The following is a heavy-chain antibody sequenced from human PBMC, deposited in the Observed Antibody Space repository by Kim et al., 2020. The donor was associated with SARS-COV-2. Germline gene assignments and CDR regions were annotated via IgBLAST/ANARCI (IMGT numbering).Heavy chain of an antibody. V-gene: IGHV3-23*01. D-gene: IGHD3-3*01. J-gene: IGHJ6*02. Sequence: GGSLRLSCAASGFTSGTYAINWVRQAPGKGLEWVSSFNYYDDTTYYAASVKGRDTISRDNSKNTVYLQMNSLRAEDTALYYCAKVFGFGSDKYGMDVWGQGTKVTVSS. CDR3: AKVFGFGSDKYGMDV. CDR1: GFTSGTYA. CDR2: FNYYDDTT.